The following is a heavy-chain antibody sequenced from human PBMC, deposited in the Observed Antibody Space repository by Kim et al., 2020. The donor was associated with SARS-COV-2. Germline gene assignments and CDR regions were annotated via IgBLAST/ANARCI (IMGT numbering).Heavy chain of an antibody. CDR2: IIPIFGTA. CDR3: ARGPVGDLDMQQLVMIDYWFDP. J-gene: IGHJ5*02. D-gene: IGHD6-13*01. Sequence: SVKVSCKASGGTFSSYAISWVRQAPGQGLEWMGGIIPIFGTANYAQKFQGRVTITADESTSTAYMELSSLRSEDTAVYYCARGPVGDLDMQQLVMIDYWFDPWGQGTLVTVSS. V-gene: IGHV1-69*13. CDR1: GGTFSSYA.